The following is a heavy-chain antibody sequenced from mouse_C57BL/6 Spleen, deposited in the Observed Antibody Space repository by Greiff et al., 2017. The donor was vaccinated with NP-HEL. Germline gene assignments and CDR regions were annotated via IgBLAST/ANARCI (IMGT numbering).Heavy chain of an antibody. D-gene: IGHD2-4*01. V-gene: IGHV5-4*01. CDR2: ISDGGSYT. CDR3: ARDRRDYDVWFAY. Sequence: EVKLVESGGGLVKPGGSLKLSCAASGFTFSSYAMSWVRQTPEKRLEWVATISDGGSYTYYPDNVKGRFTISRDNAKNNLYLQMSHLKSEDTAMYYCARDRRDYDVWFAYWGQGTLVTVSA. CDR1: GFTFSSYA. J-gene: IGHJ3*01.